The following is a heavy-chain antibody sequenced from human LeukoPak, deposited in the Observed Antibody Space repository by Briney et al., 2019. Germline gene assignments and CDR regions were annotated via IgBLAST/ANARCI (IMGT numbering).Heavy chain of an antibody. D-gene: IGHD6-13*01. CDR3: ARALAYSSSWYDY. Sequence: SETLSLTCTVSGGSISSSSYYWGWIRQPPGKGLEWIGSIYYSGSTYYNPSLKSRVTISVDTSKNQFSLKLSSVTAADTAVYYCARALAYSSSWYDYWGQGTLVTVSS. CDR2: IYYSGST. V-gene: IGHV4-39*07. J-gene: IGHJ4*02. CDR1: GGSISSSSYY.